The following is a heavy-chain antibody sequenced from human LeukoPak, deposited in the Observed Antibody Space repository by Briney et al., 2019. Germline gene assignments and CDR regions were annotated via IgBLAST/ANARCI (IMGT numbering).Heavy chain of an antibody. V-gene: IGHV1-2*02. Sequence: ASVKVSCKDSGYTFTGYYMHWVRQAPGQGLEWMGWINPNSGGTNYAQKFQGRVTMTRDTSISTAYMELSRLRSDDTAVYYCATGYSSSWYSNPFDYWGQGTLVTVSS. CDR1: GYTFTGYY. D-gene: IGHD6-13*01. CDR2: INPNSGGT. J-gene: IGHJ4*02. CDR3: ATGYSSSWYSNPFDY.